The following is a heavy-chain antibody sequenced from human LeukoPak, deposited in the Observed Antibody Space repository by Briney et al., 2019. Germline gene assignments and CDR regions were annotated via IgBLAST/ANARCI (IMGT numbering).Heavy chain of an antibody. CDR3: ARGVLGGGAFDF. CDR2: ISPKSGGT. CDR1: GYTFTDYY. V-gene: IGHV1-2*02. J-gene: IGHJ3*01. Sequence: ASVKVSCKASGYTFTDYYIHWVRQAPGQGLGWMGWISPKSGGTNYAQKFQGRVTMTRDTSISTAYMELSRLRSDDPAMYYCARGVLGGGAFDFWGQGTMITVSS. D-gene: IGHD2-15*01.